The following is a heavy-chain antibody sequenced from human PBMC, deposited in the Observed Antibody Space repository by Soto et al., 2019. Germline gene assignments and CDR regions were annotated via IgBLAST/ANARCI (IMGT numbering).Heavy chain of an antibody. V-gene: IGHV4-59*08. CDR1: GGSISSYY. D-gene: IGHD3-22*01. CDR2: IYYSGST. CDR3: ARLDGCYCYYYYYMDV. J-gene: IGHJ6*03. Sequence: PSETLSLTCTVSGGSISSYYWSWIRQPPGKGLEWIGYIYYSGSTNYNPSLKSRVTISVDTSKNQFSLKLSSVTAAGTAVYYCARLDGCYCYYYYYMDVWGKGTTVIVSS.